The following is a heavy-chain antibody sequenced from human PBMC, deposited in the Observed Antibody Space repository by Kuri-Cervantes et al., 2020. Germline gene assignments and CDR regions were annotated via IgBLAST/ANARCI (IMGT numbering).Heavy chain of an antibody. CDR1: GFTFSSYA. CDR2: IKSKTDGGTT. CDR3: TTFAYYYGSGSRGPYYYYGMDV. Sequence: GGSLRLSCAASGFTFSSYAMSWVRQAPGKGLEWVGRIKSKTDGGTTDYAAPVKGRFTISRDDSKNTLYLQMNSLKTEDTAVYYCTTFAYYYGSGSRGPYYYYGMDVWGQGTTVTVSS. V-gene: IGHV3-15*01. J-gene: IGHJ6*02. D-gene: IGHD3-10*01.